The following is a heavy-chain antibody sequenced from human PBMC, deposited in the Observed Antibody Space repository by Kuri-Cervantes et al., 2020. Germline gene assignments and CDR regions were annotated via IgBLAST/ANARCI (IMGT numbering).Heavy chain of an antibody. V-gene: IGHV3-66*04. CDR2: IYSGGST. CDR3: ARQALRITMVRGGYGMDV. D-gene: IGHD3-10*01. J-gene: IGHJ6*02. Sequence: GESLKISCAASGFTFSNAWMSWVRQAPGKGLEWVSVIYSGGSTYYADSVKGRFTISRDNSKNTLYLQMNSLRAEDTAVYYCARQALRITMVRGGYGMDVWGQGTTVTVSS. CDR1: GFTFSNAW.